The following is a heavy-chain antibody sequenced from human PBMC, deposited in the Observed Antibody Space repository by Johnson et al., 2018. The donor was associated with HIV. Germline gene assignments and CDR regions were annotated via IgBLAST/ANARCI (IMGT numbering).Heavy chain of an antibody. CDR1: GFTFEDYG. CDR2: INWNGGST. V-gene: IGHV3-20*04. D-gene: IGHD3-3*01. J-gene: IGHJ3*02. Sequence: VQLVESGGGAVRPGGSLRLSCVVSGFTFEDYGMSWVRQAPGKGLEWVSGINWNGGSTGYADSVKGRFPISRDNAKNSLYLQMNSLRAKDTALYYCARDRGGPERNYDFWSGYYGGDAFDIWGQGTMVTVSS. CDR3: ARDRGGPERNYDFWSGYYGGDAFDI.